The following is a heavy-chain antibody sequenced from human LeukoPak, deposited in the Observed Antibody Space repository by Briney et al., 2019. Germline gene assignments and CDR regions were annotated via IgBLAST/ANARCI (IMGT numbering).Heavy chain of an antibody. V-gene: IGHV3-23*01. J-gene: IGHJ4*02. CDR1: GFTFSAYS. CDR2: ISVSGGGT. Sequence: GGSLRLSCVASGFTFSAYSMTWVRQAPGKGLDWVSSISVSGGGTYCVDSVRGRFTISRDNSKNTLYLHMNSLRAEDTAVYYCVKDWRDESNCGGDCLQYWGQGTLVTVSS. CDR3: VKDWRDESNCGGDCLQY. D-gene: IGHD2-21*02.